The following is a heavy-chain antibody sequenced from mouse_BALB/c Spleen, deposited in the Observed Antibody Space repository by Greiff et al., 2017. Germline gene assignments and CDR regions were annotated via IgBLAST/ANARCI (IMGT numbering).Heavy chain of an antibody. CDR3: ARSRGNYDDCDY. CDR2: IDPSDSYT. V-gene: IGHV1-69*02. D-gene: IGHD2-1*01. J-gene: IGHJ2*01. Sequence: QVQLQQSGAELVKPGASVKLSCKASGYTFTSYWMHWVKQRPGQGLEWIGEIDPSDSYTNYNQKFKGKATLTVDKSSSTAYMQLSSLTSEDSAVYYCARSRGNYDDCDYWGQGTTLTVSS. CDR1: GYTFTSYW.